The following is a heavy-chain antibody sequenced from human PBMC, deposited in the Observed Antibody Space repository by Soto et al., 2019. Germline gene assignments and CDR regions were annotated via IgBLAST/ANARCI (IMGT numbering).Heavy chain of an antibody. CDR2: IRSKAYGGTT. Sequence: QPGGSLRLSCTGSGFTFGDYAMSWSRQAPGKGLEWVGVIRSKAYGGTTESAASVKGRFTISRDDSRSIAYLQMNSLQSEDTGVYYCTRYTSTSRYSYFGMDVWGHGTTVTVSS. CDR3: TRYTSTSRYSYFGMDV. V-gene: IGHV3-49*03. J-gene: IGHJ6*02. CDR1: GFTFGDYA. D-gene: IGHD2-2*01.